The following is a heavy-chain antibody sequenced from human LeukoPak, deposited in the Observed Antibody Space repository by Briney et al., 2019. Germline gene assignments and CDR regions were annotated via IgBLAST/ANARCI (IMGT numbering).Heavy chain of an antibody. CDR1: GYTFTGYY. J-gene: IGHJ6*02. CDR3: ASRYEVLTGMLADYYYAMDV. V-gene: IGHV1-2*02. CDR2: INPNSGGT. Sequence: ASVKVSCKASGYTFTGYYMHWVRQAPGQGLEWMGWINPNSGGTNYAQRFQGRVTMTRDTSISTAYMELSRLRSDDTAVYYCASRYEVLTGMLADYYYAMDVWGQGTTVTVSS. D-gene: IGHD3-9*01.